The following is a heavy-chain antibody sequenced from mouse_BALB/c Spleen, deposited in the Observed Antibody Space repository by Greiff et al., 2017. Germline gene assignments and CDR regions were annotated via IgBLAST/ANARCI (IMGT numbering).Heavy chain of an antibody. V-gene: IGHV5-6-5*01. Sequence: EVQRVESGGGLVKPGGSLKLSCAASGFTFSSYAMSWVRQTPEKRLEWVASISSGGSTYYPDSVKGRFTISRDNARNILYLQMSSLRSEDTAMYYCARNYYYGSSYYWYFDVWGAGTTVTVSA. CDR2: ISSGGST. CDR1: GFTFSSYA. CDR3: ARNYYYGSSYYWYFDV. D-gene: IGHD1-1*01. J-gene: IGHJ1*01.